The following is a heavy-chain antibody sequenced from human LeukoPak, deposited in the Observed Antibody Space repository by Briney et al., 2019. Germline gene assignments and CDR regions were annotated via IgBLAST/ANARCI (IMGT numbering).Heavy chain of an antibody. CDR2: INSDGSST. J-gene: IGHJ4*02. V-gene: IGHV3-74*01. Sequence: GGSLRLSCAAAGFTFSSYWMHWVRQAPGKGLVWVSRINSDGSSTTYADSVKGRFTISRDNAKNTLYLQMNSLRAEDTAVYFCARGSGWLYYFDYWGQGTLVTVSS. CDR1: GFTFSSYW. CDR3: ARGSGWLYYFDY. D-gene: IGHD6-19*01.